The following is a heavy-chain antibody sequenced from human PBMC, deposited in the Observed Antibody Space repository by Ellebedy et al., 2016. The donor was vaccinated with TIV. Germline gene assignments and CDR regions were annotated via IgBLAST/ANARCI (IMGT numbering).Heavy chain of an antibody. CDR2: IIPIFGTA. J-gene: IGHJ6*02. D-gene: IGHD6-13*01. V-gene: IGHV1-69*13. Sequence: ASVKVSCKASGGTFSSYAISWVRQAPGQGLEWMGGIIPIFGTANYAQKFQGRVTITADESTSTAYMELSSLRSEDTAVYYCARWVVTSIAAGGVHYYGMDVWGQGTTVTVSS. CDR3: ARWVVTSIAAGGVHYYGMDV. CDR1: GGTFSSYA.